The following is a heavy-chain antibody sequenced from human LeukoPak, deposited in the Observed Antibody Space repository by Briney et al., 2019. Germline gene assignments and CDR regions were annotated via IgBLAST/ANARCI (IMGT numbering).Heavy chain of an antibody. D-gene: IGHD2-2*02. J-gene: IGHJ6*03. Sequence: PGGSLRLSCAASGFTFFNYHMHWVRQAPGKGLEWVSLISWDGGSTYYADSVKGRFTISRDNSKNSLYLQMNSLRAEDTALYYCAKDGGYCSSTSCYRSYYYYYYMDVWGKGTTVTVSS. CDR2: ISWDGGST. CDR1: GFTFFNYH. V-gene: IGHV3-43D*03. CDR3: AKDGGYCSSTSCYRSYYYYYYMDV.